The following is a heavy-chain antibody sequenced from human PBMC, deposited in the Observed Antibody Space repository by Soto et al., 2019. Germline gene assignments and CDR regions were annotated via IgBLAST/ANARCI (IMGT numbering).Heavy chain of an antibody. CDR1: GFTFSSYG. CDR3: AKGAGWYNWNVFGGNEFDY. CDR2: ISYDGSNK. V-gene: IGHV3-30*18. J-gene: IGHJ4*02. D-gene: IGHD1-1*01. Sequence: QVQLVESGGGVVQPGRSLRLSCAASGFTFSSYGMHWVRQAPGKGLEWVAVISYDGSNKYYADSVKGRFTISRDNSKNTLYLQMNSLRAEDTAVYYCAKGAGWYNWNVFGGNEFDYWGQGTLVTVSS.